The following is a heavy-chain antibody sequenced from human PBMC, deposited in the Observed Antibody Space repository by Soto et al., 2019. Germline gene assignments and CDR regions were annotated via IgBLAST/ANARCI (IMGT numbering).Heavy chain of an antibody. CDR3: ARRNFYDKSGYYYFYS. V-gene: IGHV3-48*02. CDR1: GFNFSDHG. CDR2: ISSISSSTI. D-gene: IGHD3-22*01. J-gene: IGHJ4*02. Sequence: EVQLVESGGGLVQPGGSLRLSCAASGFNFSDHGMNWVRQAPGKGLEWVSYISSISSSTIYYAESVKGRFTISRDNAKKSLYLQMNSLRDEDTAVYYCARRNFYDKSGYYYFYSWGQGTLVTVSS.